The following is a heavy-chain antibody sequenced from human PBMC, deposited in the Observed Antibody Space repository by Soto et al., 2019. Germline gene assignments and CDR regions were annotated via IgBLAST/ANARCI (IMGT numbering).Heavy chain of an antibody. CDR1: GYTFNSYG. CDR3: ARDIVHTRDKNWFDP. Sequence: ASVKVSCKASGYTFNSYGITWVRQAPGQGLEWMGWISAYNGDTNYAQNFRGRVAMTTDTSTSTAYMELRSLRSDDTAMYYCARDIVHTRDKNWFDPWGQGTQVTVSS. V-gene: IGHV1-18*01. J-gene: IGHJ5*02. CDR2: ISAYNGDT. D-gene: IGHD5-12*01.